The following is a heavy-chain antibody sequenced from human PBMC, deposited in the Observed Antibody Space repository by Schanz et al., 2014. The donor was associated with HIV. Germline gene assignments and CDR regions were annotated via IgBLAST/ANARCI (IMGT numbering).Heavy chain of an antibody. CDR3: SRTYTGDWSTGAD. Sequence: QVQLVQSGAEVKKPGSSVRVSCKASGETFSNYVISWVRQAPGQGLEWMGGIIPISGTANYAQKFQGRVAITADKSTGTVYMDLGSLTSEDTAVYYCSRTYTGDWSTGADWGQGTLVTVSS. D-gene: IGHD2-21*02. J-gene: IGHJ4*02. V-gene: IGHV1-69*06. CDR2: IIPISGTA. CDR1: GETFSNYV.